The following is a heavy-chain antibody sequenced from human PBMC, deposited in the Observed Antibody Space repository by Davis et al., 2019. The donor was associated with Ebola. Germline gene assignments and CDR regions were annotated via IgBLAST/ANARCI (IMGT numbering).Heavy chain of an antibody. CDR1: GVSIYSNDYY. CDR2: IYYSGNT. V-gene: IGHV4-30-4*01. CDR3: TRRVAVAARRGDYFDY. Sequence: SETLSLTCSVSGVSIYSNDYYWTWIRQPPGKGLEWIGSIYYSGNTYHSPSLKSRLTISMDTSTNQFSLRLSSVTAADTAVYYCTRRVAVAARRGDYFDYWGQGTLVTVSS. J-gene: IGHJ4*02. D-gene: IGHD6-19*01.